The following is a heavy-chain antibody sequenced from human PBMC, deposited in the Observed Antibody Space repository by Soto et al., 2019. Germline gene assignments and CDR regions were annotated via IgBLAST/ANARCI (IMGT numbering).Heavy chain of an antibody. CDR3: ARASSSWTEDY. Sequence: SETLSLTCTVSGGSISSGGYYWSWIRQHPGKGLEWIGYIYYNGSTYYNPSLKSRVAISVDTSKNQFSLKLSSVTAADTAVYYCARASSSWTEDYWGQGTLVTVSS. CDR1: GGSISSGGYY. CDR2: IYYNGST. D-gene: IGHD6-13*01. J-gene: IGHJ4*02. V-gene: IGHV4-31*03.